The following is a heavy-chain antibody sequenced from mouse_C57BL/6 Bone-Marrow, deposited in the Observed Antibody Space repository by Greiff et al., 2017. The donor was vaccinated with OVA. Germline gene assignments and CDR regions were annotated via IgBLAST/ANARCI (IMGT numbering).Heavy chain of an antibody. CDR2: IFPGSGST. CDR3: ARAPYYYGSRTWFAC. D-gene: IGHD1-1*01. J-gene: IGHJ3*01. CDR1: GYTFTDYY. V-gene: IGHV1-75*01. Sequence: VQLQQSGPELVKPGASVKISCKASGYTFTDYYINWVKQRPGQGLEWIGWIFPGSGSTYYNEKFKGKATLTVDKSSSTAYMLLSSLTSEDSAVYFCARAPYYYGSRTWFACWGQGTLVTVSA.